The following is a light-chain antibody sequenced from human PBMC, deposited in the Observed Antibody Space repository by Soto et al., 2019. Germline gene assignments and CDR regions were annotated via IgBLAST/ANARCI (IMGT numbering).Light chain of an antibody. CDR1: TSDVGGYNY. CDR3: LSKTSSISYV. V-gene: IGLV2-14*01. Sequence: QSSPTQPASVSVSPGRSITISCAGTTSDVGGYNYVSWYQQHPGKVPKLLIHEVSDRPSGVSNRFSGSKSGNTASLTISGLQAEDEADYYCLSKTSSISYVFGTGTKVTVL. CDR2: EVS. J-gene: IGLJ1*01.